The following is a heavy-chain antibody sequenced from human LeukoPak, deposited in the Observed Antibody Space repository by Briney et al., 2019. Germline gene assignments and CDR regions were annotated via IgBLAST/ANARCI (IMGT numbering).Heavy chain of an antibody. D-gene: IGHD3-16*02. CDR3: ARDRADYDYVWGSYRWPYYYGMDV. Sequence: GGSLRLSCAASGFTFSTYWMYWVRQAPGKGLEWVAVISYDGSNKYYADSVKGRFTISRDNSKNTLYLQMNSLRAEDTAVYYCARDRADYDYVWGSYRWPYYYGMDVWGQGTTVTVSS. J-gene: IGHJ6*02. V-gene: IGHV3-30-3*01. CDR2: ISYDGSNK. CDR1: GFTFSTYW.